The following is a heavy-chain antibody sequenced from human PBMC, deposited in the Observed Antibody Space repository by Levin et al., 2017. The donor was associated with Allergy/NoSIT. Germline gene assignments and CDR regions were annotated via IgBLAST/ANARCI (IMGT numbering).Heavy chain of an antibody. D-gene: IGHD3-3*01. CDR3: ARDGVTIFGVVDAYMDG. CDR2: ISYDGSNK. CDR1: GFTFSSYT. Sequence: GESLKISCAASGFTFSSYTMDWVRQAPGKGLERVAIISYDGSNKYYADSVKGRFTISRDNSKNTLYLQMNSLRAEDTAVYYCARDGVTIFGVVDAYMDGWGQGTTVTVSS. V-gene: IGHV3-30*04. J-gene: IGHJ6*02.